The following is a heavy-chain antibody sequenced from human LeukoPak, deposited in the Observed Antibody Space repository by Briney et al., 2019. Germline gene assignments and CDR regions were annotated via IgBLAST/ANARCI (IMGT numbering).Heavy chain of an antibody. CDR3: AREGIAVAGLDY. CDR1: GGSISSSNW. V-gene: IGHV4-4*02. D-gene: IGHD6-19*01. J-gene: IGHJ4*02. Sequence: SETLSLTCAVSGGSISSSNWWSWVRQPPGKGLEWIGEIYHSGSTNYNPSLKSRVTISVDTSKNQFSLKLSSVTAADTAVYYCAREGIAVAGLDYWGQGTLVTVSS. CDR2: IYHSGST.